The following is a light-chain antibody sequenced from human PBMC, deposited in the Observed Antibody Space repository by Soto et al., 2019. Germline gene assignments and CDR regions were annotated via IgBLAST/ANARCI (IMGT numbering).Light chain of an antibody. Sequence: DIQMTQSPSSLSASVGDRVTITCRASQGVVNYLAWYQQKTGKGPKLLIYAASTLQSGVPSRFSGSGSGSDFTLTISRLLPEDGATYYFQNYISAPPISTFGPGTKVDIK. V-gene: IGKV1-27*01. CDR2: AAS. CDR1: QGVVNY. J-gene: IGKJ3*01. CDR3: QNYISAPPIST.